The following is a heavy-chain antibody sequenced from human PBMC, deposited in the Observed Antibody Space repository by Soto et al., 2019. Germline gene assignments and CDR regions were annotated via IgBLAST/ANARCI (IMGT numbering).Heavy chain of an antibody. D-gene: IGHD6-6*01. J-gene: IGHJ3*02. Sequence: QITLKESGPTLVKPTQTLTLTCTFSGFSLSTSGVGVGWIRQPPGKALEWLALIYWNDDKRYSPSLKSRLNITKDTSKNQVVLTMTNMDPVDTATYYCAHSGYSSSSIGAFDIWGQGTMVTVSS. V-gene: IGHV2-5*01. CDR1: GFSLSTSGVG. CDR2: IYWNDDK. CDR3: AHSGYSSSSIGAFDI.